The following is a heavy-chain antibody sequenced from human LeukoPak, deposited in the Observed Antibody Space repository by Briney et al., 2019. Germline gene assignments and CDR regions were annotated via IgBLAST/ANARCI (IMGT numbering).Heavy chain of an antibody. CDR3: VRGTPTPGMDY. Sequence: ASVKVSCKASGYPFSAHFLNWVRQAPGQGLEWMGNIDTTTGNPRYAQDFTGRFVFSLDTSVSTAYLQITSLKADDTAAYYCVRGTPTPGMDYWGQGTQVAVSS. V-gene: IGHV7-4-1*02. CDR2: IDTTTGNP. CDR1: GYPFSAHF. D-gene: IGHD3-10*01. J-gene: IGHJ4*02.